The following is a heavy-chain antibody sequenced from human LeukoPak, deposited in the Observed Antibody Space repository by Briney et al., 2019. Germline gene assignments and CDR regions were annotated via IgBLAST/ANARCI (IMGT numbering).Heavy chain of an antibody. CDR2: ISWNSGSI. V-gene: IGHV3-9*01. D-gene: IGHD2-2*01. CDR3: AKSDAHSTSRPDY. J-gene: IGHJ4*02. CDR1: GFTFDDYA. Sequence: GGSLRLSCAASGFTFDDYAMHWVRQAPGKGLEWVSGISWNSGSIGYADSVKGRFTISRDNAKNSLYLQMNSLRAEDTALYYCAKSDAHSTSRPDYWGQGTLVTVSS.